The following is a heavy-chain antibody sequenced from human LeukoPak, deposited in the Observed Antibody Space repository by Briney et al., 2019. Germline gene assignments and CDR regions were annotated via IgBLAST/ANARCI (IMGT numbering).Heavy chain of an antibody. CDR3: AKDGTGYSSGWYNY. V-gene: IGHV3-9*01. D-gene: IGHD6-19*01. CDR1: GFTFSSYA. CDR2: ISWNSGSI. J-gene: IGHJ4*02. Sequence: GGSLRLSCAASGFTFSSYAMHWVRQAPGKGLEWVSGISWNSGSIGYADSVKGRFTISRDNAKNSLYLQMNSLRAEDTALYYCAKDGTGYSSGWYNYWGQGTLVTVSS.